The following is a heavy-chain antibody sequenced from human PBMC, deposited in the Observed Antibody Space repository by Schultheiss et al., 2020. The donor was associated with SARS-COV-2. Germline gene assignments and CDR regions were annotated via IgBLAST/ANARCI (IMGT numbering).Heavy chain of an antibody. J-gene: IGHJ6*02. CDR3: AKGLLGYDFWSGYYSHYYYYYGMDV. CDR2: IWSHGRTR. Sequence: GGSLRLSCAASGFTFSSYGMHWVRQAPGKGLEWVAVIWSHGRTRNYAVTVKGRLTISRDNSKNTVYLQMNSLRAEDTAVYYCAKGLLGYDFWSGYYSHYYYYYGMDVWGQGTTVTVSS. CDR1: GFTFSSYG. V-gene: IGHV3-33*06. D-gene: IGHD3-3*01.